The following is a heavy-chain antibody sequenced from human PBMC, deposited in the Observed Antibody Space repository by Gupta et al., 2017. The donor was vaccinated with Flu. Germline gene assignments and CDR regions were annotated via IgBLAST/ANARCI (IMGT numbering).Heavy chain of an antibody. CDR1: GFTFSSYV. CDR2: ISGSGSNT. J-gene: IGHJ3*02. D-gene: IGHD1-1*01. CDR3: AKGANWAFEI. Sequence: EVQLLESGGGLAQPGGSLRLSWAASGFTFSSYVMWVVRQAPGMGVEWVSTISGSGSNTYYAASVKGRFTISGDRSKKTVYLQMNSLRAEDTAVYYCAKGANWAFEIWGQGTMVTVSS. V-gene: IGHV3-23*01.